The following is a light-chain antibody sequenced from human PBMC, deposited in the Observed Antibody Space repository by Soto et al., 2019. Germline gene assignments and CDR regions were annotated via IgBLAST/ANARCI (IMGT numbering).Light chain of an antibody. CDR1: QGVSTF. V-gene: IGKV1-39*01. J-gene: IGKJ3*01. CDR3: QQSYSSPFT. Sequence: DIQMTQSPSSLSASIGDRLIITCRTSQGVSTFLNWYRQKAGEAPRLLIYTASSLQSGVPSRFSGGGSGTEFTLTINSLQPEDFGTYFCQQSYSSPFTLGPGTKVDIK. CDR2: TAS.